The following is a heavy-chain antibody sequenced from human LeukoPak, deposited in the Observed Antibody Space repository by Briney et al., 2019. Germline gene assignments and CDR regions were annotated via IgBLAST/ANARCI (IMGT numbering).Heavy chain of an antibody. CDR3: ARDSSSWYYYYYYMDV. V-gene: IGHV3-7*01. CDR2: IKQDGSEK. Sequence: PGGSLRLSCAASGFTFSSYWMSWVRQAPGKGLEWVANIKQDGSEKYYVDSVKGRFTISRDNAKNSLYLQMNSLRAEDTAVYYCARDSSSWYYYYYYMDVWGKRTTVTVSS. D-gene: IGHD6-13*01. CDR1: GFTFSSYW. J-gene: IGHJ6*03.